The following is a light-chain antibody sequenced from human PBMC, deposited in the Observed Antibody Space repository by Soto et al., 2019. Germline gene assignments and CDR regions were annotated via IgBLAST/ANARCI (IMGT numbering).Light chain of an antibody. Sequence: VWTQSPGTLSLSPGGSAALCGRASESVASNYLAWYQQKRGQAPRLLIYTASTRATGIPDRFSGSGSGTDFTLTISRLAPEDSAAYYCQQYGSSPWTLGQGTKVDNK. J-gene: IGKJ1*01. CDR3: QQYGSSPWT. V-gene: IGKV3-20*01. CDR2: TAS. CDR1: ESVASNY.